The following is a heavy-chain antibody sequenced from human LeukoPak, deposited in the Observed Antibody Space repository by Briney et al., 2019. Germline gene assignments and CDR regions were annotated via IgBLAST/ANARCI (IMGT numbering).Heavy chain of an antibody. CDR3: ARETGSAVGSTDFDY. D-gene: IGHD4-17*01. J-gene: IGHJ4*02. V-gene: IGHV3-53*05. Sequence: GGSLRLSCAASGFTVSSNYMSWVRQAPGKGLEWVSVIYSGGSTYYADSVKGRFTISRDNSKNTLYLQMNSLRAEDTAVYYCARETGSAVGSTDFDYWGQGTLVTVSS. CDR2: IYSGGST. CDR1: GFTVSSNY.